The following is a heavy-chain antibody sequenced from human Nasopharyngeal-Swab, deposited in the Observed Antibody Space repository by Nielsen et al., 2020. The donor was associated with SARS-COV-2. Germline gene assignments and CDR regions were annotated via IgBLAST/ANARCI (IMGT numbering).Heavy chain of an antibody. CDR2: ISSNGGST. Sequence: GGSLRLSCAASGFTFSSYAMHWVRQAPGKGLEYVSAISSNGGSTYYANSVKGRFTISRDNSKNTLYLQMNSLRSEDTAVYYCASERNSRAVADTFDYWGQGTLVTVSS. CDR3: ASERNSRAVADTFDY. CDR1: GFTFSSYA. D-gene: IGHD6-19*01. V-gene: IGHV3-64*01. J-gene: IGHJ4*02.